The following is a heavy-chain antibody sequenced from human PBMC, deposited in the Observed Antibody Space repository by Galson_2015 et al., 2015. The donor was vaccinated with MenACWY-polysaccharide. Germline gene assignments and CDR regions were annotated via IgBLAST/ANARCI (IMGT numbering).Heavy chain of an antibody. Sequence: SLRLSCAASGFTFSSYAIHWVRQAPGKGLEWVAVISHDGSNKYYADSLKGRFTISRDNSKNMLYLQMNSLRAEDTAVYYCARAYCDRTTCYGMDVWGQGTTVTVSS. V-gene: IGHV3-30-3*01. CDR2: ISHDGSNK. CDR3: ARAYCDRTTCYGMDV. D-gene: IGHD2-2*01. CDR1: GFTFSSYA. J-gene: IGHJ6*02.